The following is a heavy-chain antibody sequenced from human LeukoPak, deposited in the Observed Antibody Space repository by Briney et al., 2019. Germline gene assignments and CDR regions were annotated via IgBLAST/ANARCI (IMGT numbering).Heavy chain of an antibody. J-gene: IGHJ4*02. CDR1: GFTFSSYA. Sequence: PGGSLRLSCAASGFTFSSYAMHWVRQAPGKGLEWVAVISYDGSNKYYADSVKGRFTISRDNSKNTLYLQMNSLRAEDTAVYYCARFVRFGDGFDYWGQGTLVTVSS. D-gene: IGHD3-10*01. V-gene: IGHV3-30*04. CDR3: ARFVRFGDGFDY. CDR2: ISYDGSNK.